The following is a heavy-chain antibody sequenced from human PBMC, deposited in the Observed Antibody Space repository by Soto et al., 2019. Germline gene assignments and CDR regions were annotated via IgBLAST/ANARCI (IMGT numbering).Heavy chain of an antibody. J-gene: IGHJ4*02. CDR1: GFSFDEYA. CDR3: AKDGGPLLERQSY. Sequence: GGSLRLSCAASGFSFDEYAMHWVRQAPGKGLEWVSGISWNSGSIGYADSVKGRFTISRDNAKNSLYLQMNSLRAEDTALYYCAKDGGPLLERQSYWGQGTLVTVSS. D-gene: IGHD1-1*01. V-gene: IGHV3-9*01. CDR2: ISWNSGSI.